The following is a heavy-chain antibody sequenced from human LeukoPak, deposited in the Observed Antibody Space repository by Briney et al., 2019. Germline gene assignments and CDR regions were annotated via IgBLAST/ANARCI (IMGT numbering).Heavy chain of an antibody. D-gene: IGHD3-10*01. V-gene: IGHV1-2*02. CDR3: ARATDYYGSGSYYNPLDY. CDR2: INPNSGGT. Sequence: ASVTVSCKASGYTFTGYYMHWVRQAPGQGLEWMGWINPNSGGTNYAQKFQGRVTMTRDTSISTAYMELSRLRSDDTAVYYCARATDYYGSGSYYNPLDYWGQGTLVTVPS. CDR1: GYTFTGYY. J-gene: IGHJ4*02.